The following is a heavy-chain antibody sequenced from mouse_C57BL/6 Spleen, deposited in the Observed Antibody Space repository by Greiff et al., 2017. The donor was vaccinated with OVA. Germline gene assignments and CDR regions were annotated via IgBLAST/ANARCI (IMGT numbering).Heavy chain of an antibody. CDR3: TLLRPQEDFDY. J-gene: IGHJ2*01. Sequence: EVKLVESGGDLVKPGGSLKLSCAASGFTFSSYGMSWVRQTPDKRLEWVATISSGGSYTYYPDSVKGRFTISRDNAKNTLYLQMSSLKSEDTAMYYGTLLRPQEDFDYWGQGTTLTVSS. CDR2: ISSGGSYT. CDR1: GFTFSSYG. V-gene: IGHV5-6*02. D-gene: IGHD1-1*01.